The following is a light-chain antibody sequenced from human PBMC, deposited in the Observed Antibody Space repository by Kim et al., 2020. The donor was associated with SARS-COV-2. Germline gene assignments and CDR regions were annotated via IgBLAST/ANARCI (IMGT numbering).Light chain of an antibody. CDR3: QQYYSTPPS. CDR1: QTVLYTSNNKNY. V-gene: IGKV4-1*01. CDR2: WAS. J-gene: IGKJ2*03. Sequence: RCTLNCKSSQTVLYTSNNKNYLAWYQQKPGQAPKLLIYWASIRESGVSDRFSGSGSETDFTLTISSLQAEDVAVYYCQQYYSTPPSFGQGTKLEI.